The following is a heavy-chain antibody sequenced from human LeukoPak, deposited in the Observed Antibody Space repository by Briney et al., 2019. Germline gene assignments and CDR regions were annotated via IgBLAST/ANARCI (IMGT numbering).Heavy chain of an antibody. CDR1: GGTFSSYA. CDR3: ARVSAAGDYYYYYMDV. J-gene: IGHJ6*03. Sequence: ASVKVSCKASGGTFSSYAISWVRQAPGQGLEWMGGIIPIFGTANYAQKFQGRVTITADESTSTAYMELSSLRSEDTAVYYCARVSAAGDYYYYYMDVWGKGTTVTISS. CDR2: IIPIFGTA. D-gene: IGHD6-13*01. V-gene: IGHV1-69*01.